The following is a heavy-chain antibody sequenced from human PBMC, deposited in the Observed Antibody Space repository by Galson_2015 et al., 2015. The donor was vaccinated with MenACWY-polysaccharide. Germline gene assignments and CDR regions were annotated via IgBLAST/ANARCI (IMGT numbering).Heavy chain of an antibody. CDR3: ARLRGSMAAHNWFDP. D-gene: IGHD6-6*01. J-gene: IGHJ5*02. V-gene: IGHV1-8*01. CDR1: GYTFTYND. CDR2: MNPRRGHT. Sequence: SVKVSCKTSGYTFTYNDINWVRQATGQRLEWMGLMNPRRGHTEYAQKFQGRVTMTSNTAISTAYMELTSLRSEDTAVYYCARLRGSMAAHNWFDPWGQGILVTVSP.